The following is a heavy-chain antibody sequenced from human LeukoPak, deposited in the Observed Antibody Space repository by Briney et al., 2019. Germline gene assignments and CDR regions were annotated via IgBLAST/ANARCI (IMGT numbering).Heavy chain of an antibody. J-gene: IGHJ4*02. V-gene: IGHV4-59*01. D-gene: IGHD3-10*01. Sequence: SETLSLTCTVSGDSINSYYWSWIRQPPEKGLEWIGYINDSGNTNYNPSLKSRVTISVNTSKNQFSLNLTSVTAADTAVYYCFVSPRYGAGSHYKGHYWGQGTLVTVSS. CDR3: FVSPRYGAGSHYKGHY. CDR2: INDSGNT. CDR1: GDSINSYY.